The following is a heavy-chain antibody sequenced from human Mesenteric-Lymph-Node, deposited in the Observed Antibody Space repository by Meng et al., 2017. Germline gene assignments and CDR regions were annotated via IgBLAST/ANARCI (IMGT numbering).Heavy chain of an antibody. D-gene: IGHD3-10*01. CDR2: TRNKAKSYST. V-gene: IGHV3-72*01. Sequence: GQLVESWGGVGQPWASLRISCEGSGFTIRGHDMDRVRQAPGKGLEWVGRTRNKAKSYSTDYAASVKGRFTISRDEGKSSVYLQMNSLKTEDTAVYYCTRDITGDYWGQGTLVTVSS. CDR3: TRDITGDY. J-gene: IGHJ4*02. CDR1: GFTIRGHD.